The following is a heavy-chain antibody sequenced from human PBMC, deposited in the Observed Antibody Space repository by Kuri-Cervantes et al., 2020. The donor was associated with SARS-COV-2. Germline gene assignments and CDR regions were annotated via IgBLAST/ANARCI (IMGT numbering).Heavy chain of an antibody. CDR2: IYSGGST. D-gene: IGHD2-15*01. CDR3: ARDLICSTCDTPDYYGMDV. V-gene: IGHV3-66*01. CDR1: GFPVASNY. J-gene: IGHJ6*02. Sequence: GESLKISCAASGFPVASNYINWVRQAPEKGLEWVSSIYSGGSTHYAESLKGRFTISRDTSKNTVYLQMNSLRGEDTGVYYYARDLICSTCDTPDYYGMDVWGQGTTVPSP.